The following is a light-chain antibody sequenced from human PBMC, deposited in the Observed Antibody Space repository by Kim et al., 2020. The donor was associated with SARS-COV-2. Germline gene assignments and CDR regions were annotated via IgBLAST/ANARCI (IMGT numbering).Light chain of an antibody. J-gene: IGLJ2*01. V-gene: IGLV3-19*01. CDR3: SSRDKSGYHLV. CDR2: GNN. Sequence: SSELTQYPAVSVALGQTVKITCQGDTLRNYYASWYQQKPGQAPLIVIYGNNNRPPGIPDRFSGSNSGDTASLSITGAQAEDEADYYCSSRDKSGYHLVFGGGTQLTVL. CDR1: TLRNYY.